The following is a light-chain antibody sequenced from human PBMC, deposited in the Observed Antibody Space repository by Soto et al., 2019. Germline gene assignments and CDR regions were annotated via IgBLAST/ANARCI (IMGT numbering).Light chain of an antibody. CDR2: DAS. Sequence: DIQMTQSPSTLSASVGDRVTITCRASQTISNWLAWYQQKPGKAPKLLIFDASTLESGVPSRFSGSGSGSEFTLTISSLQPVDFATYYCHQYSSFLYTFGQGTKLEIK. J-gene: IGKJ2*01. CDR1: QTISNW. CDR3: HQYSSFLYT. V-gene: IGKV1-5*01.